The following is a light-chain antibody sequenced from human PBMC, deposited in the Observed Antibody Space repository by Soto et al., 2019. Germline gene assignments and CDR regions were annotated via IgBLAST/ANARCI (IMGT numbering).Light chain of an antibody. CDR3: QSYDSSMSGNV. CDR2: GSG. J-gene: IGLJ1*01. CDR1: SSNIGASYD. V-gene: IGLV1-40*01. Sequence: QSVLTQPPSVSGAPGQRVTISCAGGSSNIGASYDVHWYQQLPGTAPKVVIYGSGNRPSGVPDRFSGSKSVTSASMAIAGLQAEDEADYYCQSYDSSMSGNVFGTGTKGTVL.